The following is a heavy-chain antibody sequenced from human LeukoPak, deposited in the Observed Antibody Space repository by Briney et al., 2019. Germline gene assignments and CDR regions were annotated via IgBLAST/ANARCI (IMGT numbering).Heavy chain of an antibody. Sequence: ASVKVSCKAPGYAFIGNYIHWVRQAPGQGPEWMAWINPDSGTTKYAQNFQGRVTMTSDTSVGTAYMDLSSLTSDDTGVYYCARATTIFGVVIIFFDTWGQGTLVTVSS. CDR1: GYAFIGNY. D-gene: IGHD3-3*01. J-gene: IGHJ4*02. CDR2: INPDSGTT. V-gene: IGHV1-2*02. CDR3: ARATTIFGVVIIFFDT.